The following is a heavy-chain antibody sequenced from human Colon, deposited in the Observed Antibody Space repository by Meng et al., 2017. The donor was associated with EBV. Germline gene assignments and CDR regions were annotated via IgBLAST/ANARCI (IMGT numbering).Heavy chain of an antibody. Sequence: LQGAAPGVVQRTETLSLPGTVTVVSMNSTSYFWGWIRQPPGKGLEWIACLSYNGNIYYHPSLKSRVTISLDTSKNQFSLSLTSVTAADTAIYYCARGIQIWHEIDYWGQGTLVTVSS. CDR3: ARGIQIWHEIDY. D-gene: IGHD5-18*01. V-gene: IGHV4-39*07. CDR2: LSYNGNI. J-gene: IGHJ4*02. CDR1: VVSMNSTSYF.